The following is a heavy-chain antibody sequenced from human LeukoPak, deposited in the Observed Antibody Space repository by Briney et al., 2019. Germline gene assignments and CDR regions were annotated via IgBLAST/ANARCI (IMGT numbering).Heavy chain of an antibody. V-gene: IGHV3-74*01. CDR3: ARGAYYDFWSGYYATYYYYGMDV. D-gene: IGHD3-3*01. Sequence: GGSLRLSCAASGFTFSSYWMHWVRQAPGKGLVWVSRINTDGSSTTYADSVKGRFTISRDNARNTLYLQMNSLRAEDTAVYYCARGAYYDFWSGYYATYYYYGMDVWGQGTTVTVSS. CDR2: INTDGSST. CDR1: GFTFSSYW. J-gene: IGHJ6*02.